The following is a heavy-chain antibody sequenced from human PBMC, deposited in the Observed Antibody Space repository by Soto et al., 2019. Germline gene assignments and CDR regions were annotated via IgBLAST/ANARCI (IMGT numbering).Heavy chain of an antibody. V-gene: IGHV4-39*02. Sequence: SETLSLTCTVSGGSISSSSYYWGWIRQPPGKGLEWIGSIYYSGSTYYNPSLKSRVTISVDTSKNQFSLKLSSVTAADTAVYYCAREEIAVAGPKYYFDYWGQGTLVTVSS. J-gene: IGHJ4*02. CDR1: GGSISSSSYY. CDR3: AREEIAVAGPKYYFDY. D-gene: IGHD6-19*01. CDR2: IYYSGST.